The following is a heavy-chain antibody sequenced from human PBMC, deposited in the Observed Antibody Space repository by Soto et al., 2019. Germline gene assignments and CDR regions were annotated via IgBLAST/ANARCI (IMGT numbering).Heavy chain of an antibody. CDR2: IYYSGST. J-gene: IGHJ6*02. D-gene: IGHD4-17*01. V-gene: IGHV4-59*01. CDR3: ARDRTVTTGTLRTTYYYYGMDV. CDR1: GGSISSYY. Sequence: LALTCTVSGGSISSYYWSWIRQPPGKGLEWIGYIYYSGSTNYNPSLRSRVTISVDTSKNQFSLKLSSVTAADTAVYYCARDRTVTTGTLRTTYYYYGMDVWGRGTTVTVSS.